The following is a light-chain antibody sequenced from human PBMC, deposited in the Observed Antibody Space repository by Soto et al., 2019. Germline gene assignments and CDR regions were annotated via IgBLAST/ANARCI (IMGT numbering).Light chain of an antibody. Sequence: EIVLTQSPGTLSSSPGERATLSCRASQSVSSNYLGWYQQKPGQPPRLLIYGAFIRAAGTPDRFSGGGSGTDFTLTISRLEPDDFAVYYCQQYDCSFTFGPGTKVDIK. CDR3: QQYDCSFT. CDR2: GAF. CDR1: QSVSSNY. V-gene: IGKV3-20*01. J-gene: IGKJ3*01.